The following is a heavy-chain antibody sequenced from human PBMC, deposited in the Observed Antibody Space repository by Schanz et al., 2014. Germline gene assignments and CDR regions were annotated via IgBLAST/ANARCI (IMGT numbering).Heavy chain of an antibody. CDR2: IYYSGGT. CDR3: ARGAAAGIYNWFDP. D-gene: IGHD6-13*01. J-gene: IGHJ5*02. CDR1: GGSINYYY. Sequence: QVQLQESGPGLVKPSETLSLTCTVSGGSINYYYWSWIRQPPGRGLEWIGHIYYSGGTHYNPSLESRVTISIDMSKSQFSLTLSTVIAADTAIYFCARGAAAGIYNWFDPGGQGTQVIVSS. V-gene: IGHV4-59*01.